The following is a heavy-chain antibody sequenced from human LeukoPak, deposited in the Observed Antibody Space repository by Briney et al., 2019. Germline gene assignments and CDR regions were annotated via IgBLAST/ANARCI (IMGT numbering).Heavy chain of an antibody. CDR2: ISAYNGNT. CDR1: GYTFTSYG. Sequence: ASVKVSCKASGYTFTSYGISWVRQAPGQGLEWMGWISAYNGNTNYAQKFQGRVTMTTDTSTSAAYMELRSLRSDDTAVYYCARVPTYYFDSSGYYYPYYFDYWGQGTLVTVSS. J-gene: IGHJ4*02. V-gene: IGHV1-18*01. D-gene: IGHD3-22*01. CDR3: ARVPTYYFDSSGYYYPYYFDY.